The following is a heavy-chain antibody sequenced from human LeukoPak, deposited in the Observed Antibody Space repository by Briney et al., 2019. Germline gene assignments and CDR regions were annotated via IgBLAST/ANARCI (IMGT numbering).Heavy chain of an antibody. J-gene: IGHJ5*02. V-gene: IGHV4-59*01. CDR1: GGSISSYY. CDR2: IYYSGCT. CDR3: ARSSSYQLLSWLDP. Sequence: SETLSLTCTVSGGSISSYYWSWIRQPPGKGLEWIGYIYYSGCTNYNPSLKSRVTISVDTSKNQFSLKLSSVTAADTAVYYCARSSSYQLLSWLDPWGQGTLVTVSS. D-gene: IGHD2-2*01.